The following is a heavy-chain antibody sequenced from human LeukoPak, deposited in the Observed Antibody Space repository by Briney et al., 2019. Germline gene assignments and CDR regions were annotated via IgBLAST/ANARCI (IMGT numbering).Heavy chain of an antibody. CDR3: ARSATVTNDAFDI. D-gene: IGHD4-17*01. V-gene: IGHV4-39*01. J-gene: IGHJ3*02. CDR1: GGSFSGYY. CDR2: IYYSGST. Sequence: ASETLSLTCAVYGGSFSGYYWGWIRQPPGKGLEWIGSIYYSGSTYYNPSLKSRVTISVDTSKNQFSLKLSSVTAADTAVYYCARSATVTNDAFDIWGQGTMVTVSS.